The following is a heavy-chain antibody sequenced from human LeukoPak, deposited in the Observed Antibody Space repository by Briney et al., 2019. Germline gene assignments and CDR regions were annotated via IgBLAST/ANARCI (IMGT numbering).Heavy chain of an antibody. D-gene: IGHD6-13*01. Sequence: EASVKVSCKASGGTFSSYAISWVRQAPGQGLEWMGGIIPIFGTANYAQKFQGRVTTTADESTSTAYMELSSLRSEDTAVYYCARGYSSSFFDYWGQGTLVTVSS. CDR1: GGTFSSYA. CDR3: ARGYSSSFFDY. V-gene: IGHV1-69*13. CDR2: IIPIFGTA. J-gene: IGHJ4*02.